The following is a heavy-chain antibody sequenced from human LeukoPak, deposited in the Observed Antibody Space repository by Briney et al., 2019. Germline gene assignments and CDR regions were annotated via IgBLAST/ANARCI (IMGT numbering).Heavy chain of an antibody. CDR2: IYYSGST. V-gene: IGHV4-59*01. J-gene: IGHJ4*02. Sequence: SETLSLTCTVSGGPISSYYWSWIRQPPGKGLEWIGYIYYSGSTNYNPSLKSRVTISVDTSKNQFSLKLSSVTAADTAVYYCARGNYGSGLGYGAIDYWGQGTLVTVSS. D-gene: IGHD3-10*01. CDR3: ARGNYGSGLGYGAIDY. CDR1: GGPISSYY.